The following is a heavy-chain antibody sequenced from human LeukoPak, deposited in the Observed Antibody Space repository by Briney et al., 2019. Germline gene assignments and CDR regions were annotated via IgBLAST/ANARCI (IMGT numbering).Heavy chain of an antibody. CDR1: GGSISSGSYY. CDR2: IYSSGST. V-gene: IGHV4-61*02. J-gene: IGHJ3*02. Sequence: TLSLTCTVSGGSISSGSYYWGWIRQPAGKGLEWIGRIYSSGSTNYNPSLKSRVTISVDTSKNQFSLNLSSVTAADTAVYYCARDTMGHCSSTSCYGTNAFDIWGQGTMVTVSS. D-gene: IGHD2-2*01. CDR3: ARDTMGHCSSTSCYGTNAFDI.